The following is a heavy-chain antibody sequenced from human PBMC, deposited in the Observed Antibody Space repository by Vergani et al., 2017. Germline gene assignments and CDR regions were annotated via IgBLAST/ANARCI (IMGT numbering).Heavy chain of an antibody. D-gene: IGHD1-7*01. CDR2: ISGSGGST. CDR1: GLTFSSYA. Sequence: EVQLLESGGGLVQPGGSLRLSCAASGLTFSSYAMSWVRQAPGKGLEWVSAISGSGGSTYSADSVKGRFTISRDNAKNTLYLQMNSLRAEDTAVYYCAKDRRITGTTLDYWGQGTLVTVSS. J-gene: IGHJ4*02. CDR3: AKDRRITGTTLDY. V-gene: IGHV3-23*01.